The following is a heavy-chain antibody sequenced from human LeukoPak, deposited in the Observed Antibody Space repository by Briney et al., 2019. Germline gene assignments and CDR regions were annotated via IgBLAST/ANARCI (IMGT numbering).Heavy chain of an antibody. CDR1: GNYW. Sequence: GGSLRLSCAASGNYWMQWVRQAPGKGLVWVSHINSDGSWTSYADSVKGRFTISKDNAKNTVYLQMNSLRAEDTAVYYCVSFYETYWGRGTLVTVSS. CDR3: VSFYETY. V-gene: IGHV3-74*01. J-gene: IGHJ4*02. D-gene: IGHD2/OR15-2a*01. CDR2: INSDGSWT.